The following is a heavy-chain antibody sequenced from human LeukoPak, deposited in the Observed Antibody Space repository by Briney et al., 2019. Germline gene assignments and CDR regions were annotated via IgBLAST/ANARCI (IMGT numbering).Heavy chain of an antibody. V-gene: IGHV3-72*01. J-gene: IGHJ3*02. D-gene: IGHD2-15*01. CDR1: GFTFSDHY. CDR3: ARAALYDAFDI. CDR2: TRNKVNSYTT. Sequence: GGSLRLSCAASGFTFSDHYMDWVRQAPGKGLEWVGRTRNKVNSYTTEYAASVKGRFTISRDDSKNSLYLQMNSLKTEDTAVYYCARAALYDAFDIWGQGTMVTVSS.